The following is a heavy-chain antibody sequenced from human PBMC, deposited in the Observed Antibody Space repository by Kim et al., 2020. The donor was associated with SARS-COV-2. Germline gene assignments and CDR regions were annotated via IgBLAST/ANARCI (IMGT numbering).Heavy chain of an antibody. CDR3: AKAVGWGNYCFDN. Sequence: YAETVKGRFTSTRDNSKSMLYLQMNGLRAEDTAVYYCAKAVGWGNYCFDNWGQGALVTVSS. J-gene: IGHJ4*02. V-gene: IGHV3-23*03. D-gene: IGHD3-10*01.